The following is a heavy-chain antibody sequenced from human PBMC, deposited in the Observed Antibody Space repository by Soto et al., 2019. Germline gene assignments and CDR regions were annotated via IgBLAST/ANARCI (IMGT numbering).Heavy chain of an antibody. V-gene: IGHV1-69*13. CDR2: IIPIFGTA. CDR1: GGTFSSYA. D-gene: IGHD2-15*01. J-gene: IGHJ4*01. CDR3: ARASSILHCCRGSCESSGFYY. Sequence: SGKVSCKASGGTFSSYAISWVRQAPGQGLEWMGGIIPIFGTANYAQKFQGRVTITADESTSTAYMELSSLRSEDTAVYYCARASSILHCCRGSCESSGFYYWG.